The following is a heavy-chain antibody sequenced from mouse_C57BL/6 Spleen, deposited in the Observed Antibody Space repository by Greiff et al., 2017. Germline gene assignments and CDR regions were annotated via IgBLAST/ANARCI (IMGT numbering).Heavy chain of an antibody. CDR2: IHPNSGST. CDR3: SRSFNDYPFAY. Sequence: VQLQQPGAELVKPGASVKLSCKASGYTFTSYWMHWVKQRPGQGLEWIGMIHPNSGSTNYNEKFKSKATLTVDKSSSTAYMQLSSLTSEDSAVYDCSRSFNDYPFAYWGQGTLVTVSA. V-gene: IGHV1-64*01. D-gene: IGHD2-4*01. CDR1: GYTFTSYW. J-gene: IGHJ3*01.